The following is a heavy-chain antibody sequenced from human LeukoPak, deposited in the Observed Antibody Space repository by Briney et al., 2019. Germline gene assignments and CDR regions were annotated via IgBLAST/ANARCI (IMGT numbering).Heavy chain of an antibody. CDR2: IYYSGST. CDR1: GGSITTYS. V-gene: IGHV4-59*01. D-gene: IGHD5-24*01. J-gene: IGHJ4*02. CDR3: ARGGWLPTTGFDY. Sequence: SETQSLTCTVSGGSITTYSWSWIRQPPGNGLEWIANIYYSGSTNINPSLKNRVTISGDTSKNQFSLKLSSVTAADTAVYYCARGGWLPTTGFDYWGQGTLVTVSS.